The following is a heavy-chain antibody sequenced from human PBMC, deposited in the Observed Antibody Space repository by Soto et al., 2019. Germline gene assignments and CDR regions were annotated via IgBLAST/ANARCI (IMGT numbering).Heavy chain of an antibody. D-gene: IGHD1-26*01. CDR3: AKDTTLNIARSTYNWFDP. CDR2: ISGSGGST. J-gene: IGHJ5*02. V-gene: IGHV3-23*01. Sequence: PGGSLRLSCATSGFTFDDYGMTWVRQAPGKGLEWVSTISGSGGSTYYTDSVKGRFTISRDNSKNTLYLQMNSLRVEDTAVYYCAKDTTLNIARSTYNWFDPWGQGTLVTVSS. CDR1: GFTFDDYG.